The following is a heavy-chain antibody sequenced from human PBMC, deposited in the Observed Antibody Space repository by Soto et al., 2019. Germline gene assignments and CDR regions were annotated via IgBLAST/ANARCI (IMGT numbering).Heavy chain of an antibody. D-gene: IGHD1-7*01. Sequence: QVQLVESGGGVVQPGRSLRLSCAASGFTFSSYGMHWVRQAPGKGLEWVAVIWYDGSNKYYADSVKGRFTISRDNSKNTLYLQMNSLRAEDTAVYYCARAGITGTTGFDYWGQGTLVTVSS. V-gene: IGHV3-33*01. CDR1: GFTFSSYG. CDR2: IWYDGSNK. CDR3: ARAGITGTTGFDY. J-gene: IGHJ4*02.